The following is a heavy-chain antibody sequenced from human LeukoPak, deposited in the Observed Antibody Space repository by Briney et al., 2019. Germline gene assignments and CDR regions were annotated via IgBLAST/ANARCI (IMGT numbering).Heavy chain of an antibody. CDR2: IYPGCSDT. V-gene: IGHV5-51*01. CDR1: GYSFISYW. Sequence: GESLKISCKGSGYSFISYWSGCVGRMPGKRLEWMWMIYPGCSDTRYRPSFQGQVTISAHKSISTAYLEWSRLRASDTSMYYCARQCGDIDYLGQATMVTVSS. CDR3: ARQCGDIDY. J-gene: IGHJ4*02.